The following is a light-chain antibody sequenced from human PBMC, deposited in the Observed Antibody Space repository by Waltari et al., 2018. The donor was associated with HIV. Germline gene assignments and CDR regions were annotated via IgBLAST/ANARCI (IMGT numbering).Light chain of an antibody. CDR1: QSVSSSY. CDR2: GAS. J-gene: IGKJ3*01. CDR3: QQYGSSPRFT. Sequence: EIVLTQSPGTLSLSPGERATLSCRASQSVSSSYLAWYQQKPGQAPRLLIYGASSRATGIPYRFSGSGSGTDFTLTISRLEPEDFALYYCQQYGSSPRFTFGPGTKVDIK. V-gene: IGKV3-20*01.